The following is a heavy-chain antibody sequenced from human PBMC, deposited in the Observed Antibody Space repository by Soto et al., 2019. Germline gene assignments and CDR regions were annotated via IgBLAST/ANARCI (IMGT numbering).Heavy chain of an antibody. J-gene: IGHJ4*02. V-gene: IGHV1-69*01. CDR3: ARDPPPNYYDSSGYSVGLNS. D-gene: IGHD3-22*01. CDR1: GGTFSSYA. Sequence: QVQLVQSGAEVKKPGSSVKVSCKASGGTFSSYAISWVRQAPGQGLEWMGGIIPIFGTANYAQKFQGRVTITADESTSTAYMELSSLRSEDTAVYYCARDPPPNYYDSSGYSVGLNSWGQGTLVTVSS. CDR2: IIPIFGTA.